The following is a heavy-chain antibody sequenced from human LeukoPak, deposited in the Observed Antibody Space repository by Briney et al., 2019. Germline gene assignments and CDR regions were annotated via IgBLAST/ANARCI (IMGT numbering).Heavy chain of an antibody. CDR3: ALTPKRIAAGGGGRIFDY. V-gene: IGHV3-23*01. D-gene: IGHD6-25*01. Sequence: PGGSLRLSCAASGFTFSSYAMSWVRQAPGKGLEWVSVISGSGGSTYYADSVKGRFTISRDNSKNTLYLQMNSLRAEDTAVYYCALTPKRIAAGGGGRIFDYWGQGTLVTVSS. CDR1: GFTFSSYA. CDR2: ISGSGGST. J-gene: IGHJ4*02.